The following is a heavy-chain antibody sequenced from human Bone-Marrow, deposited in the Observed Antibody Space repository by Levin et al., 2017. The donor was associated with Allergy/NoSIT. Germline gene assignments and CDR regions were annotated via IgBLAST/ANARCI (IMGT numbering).Heavy chain of an antibody. CDR2: ISWNSGSI. D-gene: IGHD5-24*01. Sequence: PGGSLRLSCAASGFTFDDYAMHWVRQAPGKGLEWVSGISWNSGSIGYADSVKGRFTISRDNAKNSLYLQMNSLRAEDTALYYCAKPLEIKTYYYGMDGWGQGTTVTVSS. CDR1: GFTFDDYA. CDR3: AKPLEIKTYYYGMDG. J-gene: IGHJ6*02. V-gene: IGHV3-9*01.